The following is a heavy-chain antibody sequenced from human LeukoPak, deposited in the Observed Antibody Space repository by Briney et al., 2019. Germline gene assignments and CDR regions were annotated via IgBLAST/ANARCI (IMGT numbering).Heavy chain of an antibody. J-gene: IGHJ6*03. D-gene: IGHD3-10*01. CDR3: ARHVPGSGSYRRYYYYYYMDV. V-gene: IGHV4-34*01. CDR2: INHSGST. Sequence: SETLSLTCAVYGGSFSGYYWSWIRQPPGKGLEWIGEINHSGSTNYNPSLKSRVTISVDRSKNQFSLKLSSVTAADTTVYYCARHVPGSGSYRRYYYYYYMDVWGKGTTVTISS. CDR1: GGSFSGYY.